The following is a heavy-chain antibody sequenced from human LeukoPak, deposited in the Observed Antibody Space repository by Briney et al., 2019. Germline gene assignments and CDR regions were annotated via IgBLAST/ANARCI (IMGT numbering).Heavy chain of an antibody. CDR2: INSDGSST. CDR1: GFSFSSYW. V-gene: IGHV3-74*01. Sequence: GGSLRLSCETSGFSFSSYWMRWVRQAPGKGLVWVSRINSDGSSTTYADSVKGRFTISRDNAKNTLYLEMNSLRAEDTAVYYCTRAIRTAAPDSWGQGTLVTVSS. CDR3: TRAIRTAAPDS. D-gene: IGHD2-21*02. J-gene: IGHJ4*02.